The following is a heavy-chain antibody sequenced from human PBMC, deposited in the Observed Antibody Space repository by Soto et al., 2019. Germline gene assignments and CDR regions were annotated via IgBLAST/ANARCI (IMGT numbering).Heavy chain of an antibody. Sequence: SETLSLTCAVHGGSFSGYYWDWIRQPPGKGLEWIGEIYHSGSINHNPSLKSRVTMSVDKSKNQFSLKMTSVTAADTGVYYCASKFGELLADAFDIWGQGTVVTVSS. D-gene: IGHD3-10*01. CDR1: GGSFSGYY. J-gene: IGHJ3*02. CDR3: ASKFGELLADAFDI. V-gene: IGHV4-34*01. CDR2: IYHSGSI.